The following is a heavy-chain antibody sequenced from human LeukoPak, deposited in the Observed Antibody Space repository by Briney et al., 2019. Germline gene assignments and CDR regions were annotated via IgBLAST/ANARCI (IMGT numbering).Heavy chain of an antibody. CDR3: AREEVYDSSGRGWFDP. CDR1: GYTFTSYY. V-gene: IGHV1-46*01. D-gene: IGHD3-22*01. Sequence: ASVEVSCKASGYTFTSYYMHWVRQAPGQGLEWMGIINPSGGSTSYAQKFQGRVTMTRDMSTSTVYMELSSLRSEDTAVYYCAREEVYDSSGRGWFDPWGQGTLVTVSS. J-gene: IGHJ5*02. CDR2: INPSGGST.